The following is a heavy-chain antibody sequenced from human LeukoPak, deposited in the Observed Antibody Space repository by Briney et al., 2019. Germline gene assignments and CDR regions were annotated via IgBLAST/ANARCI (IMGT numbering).Heavy chain of an antibody. CDR3: AREPYCTNLICGSDYHYMDV. D-gene: IGHD2-8*01. J-gene: IGHJ6*03. Sequence: SETLSLTCTVSGGSISSSSYYWGWIRLPPGKGLEWIGTIYHSGSTYYNPSLKSRVTISVDTSKNQFSLNLSSVTAADTAVYYCAREPYCTNLICGSDYHYMDVWGKGTTVMVSS. V-gene: IGHV4-39*07. CDR1: GGSISSSSYY. CDR2: IYHSGST.